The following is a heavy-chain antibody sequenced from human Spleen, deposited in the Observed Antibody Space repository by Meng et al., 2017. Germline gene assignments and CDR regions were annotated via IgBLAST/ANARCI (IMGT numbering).Heavy chain of an antibody. J-gene: IGHJ6*02. Sequence: GESLKISCAASGFTFSSYSMNWVRQAPGRGLEWVSVIYSGGSTYYADSVKGRFTISRDNSKNTLYLQRNSLRAEDTAVYYCARDPGMDVWGQGTTVTVSS. CDR3: ARDPGMDV. V-gene: IGHV3-66*02. CDR1: GFTFSSYS. CDR2: IYSGGST.